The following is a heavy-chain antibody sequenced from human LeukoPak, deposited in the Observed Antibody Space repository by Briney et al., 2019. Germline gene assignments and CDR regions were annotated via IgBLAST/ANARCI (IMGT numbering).Heavy chain of an antibody. Sequence: DSVKVSCKASGYTFTKYEITWVRQAPGQGLEWMGWVSAKTGDTNYAQKFQGRVTMTTDTSTSTVYMELRSLRSDDTAVFYCARILASIIDYWGQGTLVTVSS. J-gene: IGHJ4*02. CDR3: ARILASIIDY. CDR2: VSAKTGDT. CDR1: GYTFTKYE. D-gene: IGHD5/OR15-5a*01. V-gene: IGHV1-18*01.